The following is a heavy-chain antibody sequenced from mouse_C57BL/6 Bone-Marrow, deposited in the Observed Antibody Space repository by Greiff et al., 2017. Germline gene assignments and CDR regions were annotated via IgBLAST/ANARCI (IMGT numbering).Heavy chain of an antibody. J-gene: IGHJ1*03. D-gene: IGHD1-1*01. CDR1: GYTFTDYY. CDR3: ARKGDYYGSSFYWYFDV. V-gene: IGHV1-26*01. CDR2: INPNNGGT. Sequence: VQLKQSGPELVKPGASVKISCKASGYTFTDYYMNWVKQSHGKSLEWIGDINPNNGGTSYNQKFKGKATLTVDKSYSTAYMWLRSLTSEDSAVYYCARKGDYYGSSFYWYFDVWGTGTTVTVSS.